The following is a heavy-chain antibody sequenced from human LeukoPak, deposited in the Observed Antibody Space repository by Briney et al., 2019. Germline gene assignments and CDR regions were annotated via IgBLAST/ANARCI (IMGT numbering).Heavy chain of an antibody. V-gene: IGHV4-39*01. D-gene: IGHD3-22*01. CDR3: ARHGLLGGGYYYFDY. J-gene: IGHJ4*02. CDR2: IYYSGST. CDR1: GGSISSSSYY. Sequence: SETLSLTCTVSGGSISSSSYYWGWIRQPPGKGLEWIGSIYYSGSTYYNPSLKSRVTISVDTSKNQFSQKLSSVTAADTAVYYCARHGLLGGGYYYFDYWGQGTLVTVSS.